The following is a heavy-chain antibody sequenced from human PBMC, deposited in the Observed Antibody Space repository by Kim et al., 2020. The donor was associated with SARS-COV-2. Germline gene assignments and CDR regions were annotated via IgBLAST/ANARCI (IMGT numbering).Heavy chain of an antibody. D-gene: IGHD2-15*01. CDR2: IYHSGST. CDR3: ARVLPSGYCSGGSCPNWFDP. Sequence: SETLSLTCAVSGGSISSSNWWSWVRQPPGKGQEWIGEIYHSGSTNYNPSLKSRVTISVDKSKNQFSLKLSSVTAADTAVYYCARVLPSGYCSGGSCPNWFDPWGQGTLVTVSS. CDR1: GGSISSSNW. J-gene: IGHJ5*02. V-gene: IGHV4-4*02.